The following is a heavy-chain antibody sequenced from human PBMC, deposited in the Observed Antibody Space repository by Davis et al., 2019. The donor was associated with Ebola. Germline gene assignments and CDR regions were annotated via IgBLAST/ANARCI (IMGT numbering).Heavy chain of an antibody. V-gene: IGHV3-11*01. J-gene: IGHJ4*02. Sequence: GESLKISCAASGFTFSDYYMSWLRQAPGKGLEWVSYISSSGSTIYYADSVKGRFTISRDNSKNTLYLQMNSLRAEDTAVYYCAKEGELWPTYYFDYWGQGTLVTVSS. CDR3: AKEGELWPTYYFDY. CDR1: GFTFSDYY. CDR2: ISSSGSTI. D-gene: IGHD5-18*01.